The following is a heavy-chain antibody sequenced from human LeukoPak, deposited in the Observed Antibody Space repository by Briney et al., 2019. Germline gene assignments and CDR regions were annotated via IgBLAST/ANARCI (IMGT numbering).Heavy chain of an antibody. D-gene: IGHD3-9*01. V-gene: IGHV3-49*04. CDR3: TRSSYDILTGPVNWFDP. Sequence: GGSLRLSCAASGFTFSSYAMHWVRQAPGKGLEWVGFIRSKAYGGTTEYAASVKGRFTISRDDSKSIAYLQMNSLKTEDTAVYYCTRSSYDILTGPVNWFDPWGQGTLVTVSS. J-gene: IGHJ5*02. CDR2: IRSKAYGGTT. CDR1: GFTFSSYA.